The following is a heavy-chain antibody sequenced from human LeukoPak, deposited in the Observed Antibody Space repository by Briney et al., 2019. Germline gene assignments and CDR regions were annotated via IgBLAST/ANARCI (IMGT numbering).Heavy chain of an antibody. V-gene: IGHV4-59*01. CDR3: ARDVRYYDFWSGLNWFDP. J-gene: IGHJ5*02. CDR2: IYYSGST. D-gene: IGHD3-3*01. Sequence: SETLSLTCTVSGGSISSYYWSWIRQPPGKGLEWIGYIYYSGSTNYNPSLKSRVTISVDTSKNQFPLKLSSVTAADTAVYYCARDVRYYDFWSGLNWFDPWGQGTLVTVSS. CDR1: GGSISSYY.